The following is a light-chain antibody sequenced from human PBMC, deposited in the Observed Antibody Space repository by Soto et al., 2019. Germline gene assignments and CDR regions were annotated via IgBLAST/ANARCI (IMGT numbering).Light chain of an antibody. J-gene: IGLJ2*01. V-gene: IGLV2-14*01. CDR1: SSDVGGYNF. Sequence: SVLTQPASVSGSPGQSITISCTGTSSDVGGYNFVSWYQQHPGKAPKLMIYEVTDRPSGVSNRFSGSKSGSTASLTISGLQAEDEADYYCSSYTSRNTLAFGGGTKVTVL. CDR2: EVT. CDR3: SSYTSRNTLA.